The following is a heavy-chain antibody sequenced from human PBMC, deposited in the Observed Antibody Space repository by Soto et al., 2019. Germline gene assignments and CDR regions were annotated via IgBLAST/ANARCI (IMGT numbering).Heavy chain of an antibody. CDR1: GGSISSYY. J-gene: IGHJ6*02. Sequence: PSETLSLTCTVSGGSISSYYWSWIRQPPGKGLEWIGYIYYSGSTNYNPSLKSRVTISVDTSKNQFSLKLSSETAADTAVYYCARAMVRGVPPYYYYGMDVWGQGTTVTVS. D-gene: IGHD3-10*01. CDR2: IYYSGST. CDR3: ARAMVRGVPPYYYYGMDV. V-gene: IGHV4-59*01.